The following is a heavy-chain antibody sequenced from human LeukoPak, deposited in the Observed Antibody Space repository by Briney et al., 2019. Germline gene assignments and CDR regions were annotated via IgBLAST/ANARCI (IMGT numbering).Heavy chain of an antibody. CDR1: GYSFTSYW. D-gene: IGHD1-26*01. Sequence: GESLKISCKGSGYSFTSYWIGLERQMPGKGLEWLGIIYPGDSDTTYSPSFQGHVTISADKSINTAYLQWSSLKASDTAIYYCARHPYSGSYTHFDYWGQGTLVTVSS. CDR2: IYPGDSDT. CDR3: ARHPYSGSYTHFDY. J-gene: IGHJ4*02. V-gene: IGHV5-51*01.